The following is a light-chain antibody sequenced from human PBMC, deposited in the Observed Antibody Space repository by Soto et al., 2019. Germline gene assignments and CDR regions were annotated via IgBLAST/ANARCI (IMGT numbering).Light chain of an antibody. V-gene: IGLV2-23*02. CDR1: SSDVGSYNL. J-gene: IGLJ1*01. CDR2: EVS. CDR3: CSYGGSYV. Sequence: QSALTQPASVSGSPGQSITISCTRTSSDVGSYNLVSWYQQHPGKAPKVMIYEVSKRPSGVSNRFSGSKSGNTASLTISGLQAEDEADYYCCSYGGSYVFGTETKVTVL.